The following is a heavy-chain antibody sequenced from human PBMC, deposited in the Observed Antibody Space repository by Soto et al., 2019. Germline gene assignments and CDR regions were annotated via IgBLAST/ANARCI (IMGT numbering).Heavy chain of an antibody. CDR3: TTDPGDYEDF. J-gene: IGHJ4*02. CDR1: GITFTNAW. CDR2: IKNRADGGTT. V-gene: IGHV3-15*01. Sequence: ESGGDLVKPGGCLRLSCAASGITFTNAWMSWVRQAPGKGLEWVGRIKNRADGGTTDYAAPVRGRFTISRDDSKNTLFLQMNSLEAEDTAVYYCTTDPGDYEDFWGQGTLVTVSS. D-gene: IGHD4-17*01.